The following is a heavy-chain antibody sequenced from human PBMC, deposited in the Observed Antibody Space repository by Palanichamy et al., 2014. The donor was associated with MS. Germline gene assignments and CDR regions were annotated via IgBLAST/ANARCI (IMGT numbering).Heavy chain of an antibody. CDR3: ARDRNFYGSGELDY. D-gene: IGHD3-10*01. Sequence: QVQLQESGPGLVEPSETLSLTCTVSGYSISSGYYWGWIRQPPGKGLEWIGSIYHSGSTYYNPSLKSRVTISVDTSKNQFSLKLSSVTAADTAVYYCARDRNFYGSGELDYWGQGTLVTVSS. V-gene: IGHV4-38-2*02. J-gene: IGHJ4*02. CDR1: GYSISSGYY. CDR2: IYHSGST.